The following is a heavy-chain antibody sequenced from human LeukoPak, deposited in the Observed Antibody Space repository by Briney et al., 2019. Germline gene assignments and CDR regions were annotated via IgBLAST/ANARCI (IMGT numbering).Heavy chain of an antibody. CDR1: GGSFSGYY. D-gene: IGHD3-10*01. CDR2: INHSGST. V-gene: IGHV4-34*01. J-gene: IGHJ3*02. CDR3: ARWGEHSALRVHAFDI. Sequence: SKTLSLTCAVYGGSFSGYYWSWIRQPPGKGLEWIGEINHSGSTNYNPSLKSRVTISVDTSKNQFSLKLSSVTAADTAVYYCARWGEHSALRVHAFDIWGQGTMVTVSS.